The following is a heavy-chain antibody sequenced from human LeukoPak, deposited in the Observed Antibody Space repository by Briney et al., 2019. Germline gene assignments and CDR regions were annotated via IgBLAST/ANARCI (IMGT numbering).Heavy chain of an antibody. V-gene: IGHV4-34*01. J-gene: IGHJ4*02. CDR1: GGSFSGYY. Sequence: SETLSLTCAVYGGSFSGYYWSWIRQPPGKGLEWIGEINHSGSTNYNPSLKSRVTISVDTSKNQFSLKLSSVTAADTAVHYCARGRLAAAGWWGQGTLVTVSS. CDR2: INHSGST. CDR3: ARGRLAAAGW. D-gene: IGHD6-13*01.